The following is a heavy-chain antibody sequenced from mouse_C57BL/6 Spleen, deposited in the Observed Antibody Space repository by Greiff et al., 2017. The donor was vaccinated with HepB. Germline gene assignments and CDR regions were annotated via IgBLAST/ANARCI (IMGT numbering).Heavy chain of an antibody. V-gene: IGHV1-69*01. CDR3: ARSLSPYWYFDV. J-gene: IGHJ1*03. D-gene: IGHD6-5*01. Sequence: QVQLQQPGAELVMPGASVKLSCKASGYTFTSYWMHWAKQRPGQGLEWIGEIDPSDSYTNYNQKFKGKSTLTVDKSSSTAYMQLSSLTSEDSAVYYCARSLSPYWYFDVWGTGTTVTVSS. CDR1: GYTFTSYW. CDR2: IDPSDSYT.